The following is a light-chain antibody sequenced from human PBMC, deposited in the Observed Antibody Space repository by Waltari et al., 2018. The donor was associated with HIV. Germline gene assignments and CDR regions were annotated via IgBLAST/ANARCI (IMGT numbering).Light chain of an antibody. Sequence: QPVLTQSPSASASLGASVKLTCTLSSGHTNYAIARHQQQPEKGPRYLMTGKSDGSHSKGAGIPDRFSGSSSGAERDLTISSLHSEGEADYYCQTWGTGFQVFGGGTKLTVL. CDR3: QTWGTGFQV. V-gene: IGLV4-69*02. CDR1: SGHTNYA. J-gene: IGLJ3*02. CDR2: GKSDGSH.